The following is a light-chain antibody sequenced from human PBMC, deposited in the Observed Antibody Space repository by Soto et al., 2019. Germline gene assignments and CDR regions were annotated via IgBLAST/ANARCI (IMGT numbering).Light chain of an antibody. J-gene: IGLJ2*01. CDR2: SNN. V-gene: IGLV1-44*01. CDR1: SSNIGSNT. Sequence: QSVLTQPPSASGTPGQRVTISCSGSSSNIGSNTVNWYQQLPETAPKLLIYSNNQRPSGVPGRFSGSKSGTSASLAISGLQSEDEADYYCAAWDDSLNGHVVFGGGTKLTVL. CDR3: AAWDDSLNGHVV.